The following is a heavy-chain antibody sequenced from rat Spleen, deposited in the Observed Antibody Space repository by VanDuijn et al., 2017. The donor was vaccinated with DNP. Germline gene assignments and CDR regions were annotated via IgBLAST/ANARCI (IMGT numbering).Heavy chain of an antibody. CDR3: TRGQDYGSYHFDN. CDR2: INKDSTII. D-gene: IGHD1-3*01. Sequence: EVKLVESGGGRVQPGRSLKLSCAASGFNFNDYWMGWVRQAPGKGLEWIGEINKDSTIINYNPSLKDRFTISRDNAQYALNLQMSRLGSEDTAIYYCTRGQDYGSYHFDNWGQGVMVTVSS. CDR1: GFNFNDYW. J-gene: IGHJ2*01. V-gene: IGHV4-2*01.